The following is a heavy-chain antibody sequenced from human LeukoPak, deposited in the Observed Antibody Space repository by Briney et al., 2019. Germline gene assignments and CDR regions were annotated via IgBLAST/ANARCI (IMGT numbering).Heavy chain of an antibody. CDR2: IKQDGSEK. CDR3: ARAFYDILTGYFGY. J-gene: IGHJ4*02. D-gene: IGHD3-9*01. CDR1: GFTFSSYW. Sequence: PGGSLRLSCAASGFTFSSYWMSWVRQAPGKGLEWVANIKQDGSEKYYADSVKGRFTISRDNAKNSLYLQMNSLRAEDTAVYYCARAFYDILTGYFGYWGQGTLVTVSS. V-gene: IGHV3-7*01.